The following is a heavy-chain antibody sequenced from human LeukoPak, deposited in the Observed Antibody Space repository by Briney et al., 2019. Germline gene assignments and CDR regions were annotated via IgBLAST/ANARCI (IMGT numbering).Heavy chain of an antibody. D-gene: IGHD3-10*01. Sequence: PSETLSLTCTVSGDSINDYYWSWIRQPPGKGLEWIGYVYDTGSTNYNPTLKTRVTISLDMSKNQFSLNLKSVTTADTAVYYCARSYGSKVIGSLGWFDPWGQGTLVTVSS. CDR1: GDSINDYY. V-gene: IGHV4-59*01. CDR2: VYDTGST. CDR3: ARSYGSKVIGSLGWFDP. J-gene: IGHJ5*02.